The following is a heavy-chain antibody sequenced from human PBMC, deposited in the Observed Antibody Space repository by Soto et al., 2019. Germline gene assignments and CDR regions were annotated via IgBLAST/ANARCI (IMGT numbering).Heavy chain of an antibody. V-gene: IGHV4-31*03. CDR1: GGCISCWCYY. J-gene: IGHJ3*02. Sequence: SLSLTCTVSGGCISCWCYYWSGQRPHPGQGLEWIGYIYYSGSTYYNPSLKSRVTISVDTSKNQFSLKLSSVTAADTAVYYCARHRYCPSTTCYRDVAFDICGQRTMVTVSS. D-gene: IGHD2-2*01. CDR2: IYYSGST. CDR3: ARHRYCPSTTCYRDVAFDI.